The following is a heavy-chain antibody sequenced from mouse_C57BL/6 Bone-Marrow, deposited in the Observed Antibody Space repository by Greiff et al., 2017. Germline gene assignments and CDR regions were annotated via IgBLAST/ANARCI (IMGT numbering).Heavy chain of an antibody. V-gene: IGHV1-42*01. CDR2: FNPSTGGT. CDR3: ARGGVTTVVAHYFDY. CDR1: GYSFTGYY. Sequence: VQLQQSGPELVKPGASVKISCKASGYSFTGYYMNWVKQSPEKSLEWIGEFNPSTGGTTYNQKFKAKATLTVDKSSSTAYMQLKSLTSEDSAVYYCARGGVTTVVAHYFDYWGQGTTLTVSS. J-gene: IGHJ2*01. D-gene: IGHD1-1*01.